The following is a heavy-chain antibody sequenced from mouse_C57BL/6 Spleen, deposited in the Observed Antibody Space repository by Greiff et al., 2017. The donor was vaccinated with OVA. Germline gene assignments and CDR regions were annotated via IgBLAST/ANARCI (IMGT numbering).Heavy chain of an antibody. CDR1: GFNIKDDY. D-gene: IGHD1-1*01. V-gene: IGHV14-4*01. CDR3: TTGRWYYGSSYTY. Sequence: EVKLQESGAELVRPGASVKLSCTASGFNIKDDYMHWVKQRPEQGLEWIGWIDPENGDTEYASKFQGKATITADTSSNTAYLQLSSLTSEDTAVYYCTTGRWYYGSSYTYWGQGTLVTVSA. CDR2: IDPENGDT. J-gene: IGHJ3*01.